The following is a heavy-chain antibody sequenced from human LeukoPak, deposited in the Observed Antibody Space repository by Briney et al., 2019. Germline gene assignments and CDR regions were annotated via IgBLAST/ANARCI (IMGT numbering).Heavy chain of an antibody. D-gene: IGHD1-26*01. CDR1: GITFSDYY. CDR2: ISNSGGSI. Sequence: GGSLRLSCGAPGITFSDYYMSWIRQAPGKGLEWISYISNSGGSIYYADSVKGRFTISRDNSKNTLYLQMNSLRAEDTAVYYCAKVTWDEARAFDIWGQGTMVTVSS. V-gene: IGHV3-11*01. CDR3: AKVTWDEARAFDI. J-gene: IGHJ3*02.